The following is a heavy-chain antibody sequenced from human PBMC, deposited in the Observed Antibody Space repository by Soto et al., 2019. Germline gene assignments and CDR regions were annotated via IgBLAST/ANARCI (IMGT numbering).Heavy chain of an antibody. V-gene: IGHV5-51*01. Sequence: PVESLKISCKDSGYSVANYWIGWVRQMPGNGLEWMGIIYPGDSDTRYSPSFQGQVTISADKSISTAYLQWSSLRASDTAMYYCAIGGDWYFFDMWAQGTMVTVSS. CDR1: GYSVANYW. CDR3: AIGGDWYFFDM. CDR2: IYPGDSDT. D-gene: IGHD2-21*02. J-gene: IGHJ3*02.